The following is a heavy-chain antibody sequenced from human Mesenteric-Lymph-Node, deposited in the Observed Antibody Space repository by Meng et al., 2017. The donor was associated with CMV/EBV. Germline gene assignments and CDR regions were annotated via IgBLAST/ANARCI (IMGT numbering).Heavy chain of an antibody. CDR3: AKELGGYYFDY. CDR1: GASISRSY. CDR2: IYYDGST. D-gene: IGHD3-16*01. V-gene: IGHV4-59*01. Sequence: GSLRLSCTVSGASISRSYWSWIRQAPGKGLEWIGYIYYDGSTNYNPSLKSRVTISLDASKNKFSLKLRSVTAADTAVYYCAKELGGYYFDYWGQGMLVTVSS. J-gene: IGHJ4*02.